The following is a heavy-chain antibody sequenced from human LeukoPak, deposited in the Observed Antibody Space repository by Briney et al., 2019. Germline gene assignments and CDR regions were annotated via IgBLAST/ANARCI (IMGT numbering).Heavy chain of an antibody. J-gene: IGHJ4*02. D-gene: IGHD2-15*01. V-gene: IGHV3-7*01. CDR1: GFTFSSYA. CDR2: IKQDGSEK. Sequence: GGSLRLSCAASGFTFSSYAMSWVRQAPGKGLEWVANIKQDGSEKYYVDSVKGRFTISRDNAKNSLDLQMNSLRAEDTAVYYCATSSWHDYWGQGTLVTVSS. CDR3: ATSSWHDY.